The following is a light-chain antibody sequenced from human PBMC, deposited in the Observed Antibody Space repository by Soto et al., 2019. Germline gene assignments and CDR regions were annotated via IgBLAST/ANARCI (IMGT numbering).Light chain of an antibody. Sequence: QSALTQPASVSGSPGQSITISCTGTSSDVGGYNYVSWYQQHPGKAPKLMIYDVRNRASGASNRFSGSKSGNTASLTISGLQAEDEVDYYCTSYTSSSTLYVFGTGTKLTVL. CDR3: TSYTSSSTLYV. CDR1: SSDVGGYNY. CDR2: DVR. J-gene: IGLJ1*01. V-gene: IGLV2-14*01.